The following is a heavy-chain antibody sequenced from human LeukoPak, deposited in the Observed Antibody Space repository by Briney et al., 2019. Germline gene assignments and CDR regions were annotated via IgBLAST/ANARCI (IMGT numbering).Heavy chain of an antibody. CDR1: GFTFSSYS. CDR3: AKEAPRYCTNGVCSGGLDY. CDR2: ISDSGVGT. D-gene: IGHD2-8*01. V-gene: IGHV3-23*01. J-gene: IGHJ4*02. Sequence: PGGSLRLSCAASGFTFSSYSMNWVRQAPGKGLEWVSGISDSGVGTKHADSVKGRFTISRDNSKNTLYLQMNSLRAEDTAVYYCAKEAPRYCTNGVCSGGLDYWGQGTLVTVFS.